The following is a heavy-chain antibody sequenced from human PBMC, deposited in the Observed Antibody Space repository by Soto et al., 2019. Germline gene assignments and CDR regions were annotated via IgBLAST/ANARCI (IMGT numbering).Heavy chain of an antibody. CDR1: GGTFTSYA. J-gene: IGHJ6*02. CDR2: IIPIFFTG. D-gene: IGHD7-27*01. Sequence: QVQLLQSGAEVKKPGTSVTVSCKAAGGTFTSYAIIWVRQAPGHGLEWMGGIIPIFFTGKYAQKFQGRVTITADESTNTAYMELHSLRSEDTAVYYCASVPPLTLGLGYCYDGMDVWGQGNTVTVSS. V-gene: IGHV1-69*12. CDR3: ASVPPLTLGLGYCYDGMDV.